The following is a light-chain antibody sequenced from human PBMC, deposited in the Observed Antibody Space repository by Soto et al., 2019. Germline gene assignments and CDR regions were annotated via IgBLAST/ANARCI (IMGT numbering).Light chain of an antibody. CDR2: SNN. CDR3: AAWDDSLNGVV. CDR1: SSNIGSNA. J-gene: IGLJ2*01. Sequence: QSVLTQPPSASGTPGQRVTISCSGSSSNIGSNAVNWYQLLPGTAPKLLMYSNNQRPSGVPDRFSGSKSGTSGSLAISGLQSEDEADYYCAAWDDSLNGVVFGGGTKLTV. V-gene: IGLV1-44*01.